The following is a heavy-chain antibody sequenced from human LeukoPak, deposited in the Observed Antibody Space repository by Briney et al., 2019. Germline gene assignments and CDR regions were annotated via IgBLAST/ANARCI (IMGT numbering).Heavy chain of an antibody. V-gene: IGHV4-59*08. D-gene: IGHD6-19*01. CDR1: GGSISSYY. CDR2: IYYSGST. J-gene: IGHJ4*02. Sequence: SETLSLTCTVSGGSISSYYWSWIRQPPGKGLEWIGYIYYSGSTNYNPSLKSRVTISVDTSKNQFSLKLSSVTAADTAVYYCARRKSSGWYHCDYWGQGTLVTVSS. CDR3: ARRKSSGWYHCDY.